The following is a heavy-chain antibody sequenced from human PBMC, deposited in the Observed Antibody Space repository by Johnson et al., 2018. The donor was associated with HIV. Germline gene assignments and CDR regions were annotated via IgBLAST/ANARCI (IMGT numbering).Heavy chain of an antibody. J-gene: IGHJ3*02. CDR1: GFTFTTYA. CDR3: ARMTTTVSHHDAFDI. D-gene: IGHD4-17*01. V-gene: IGHV3-64*01. CDR2: ISSNGGST. Sequence: VQLVESGGGVVQPGRSLRLSCAASGFTFTTYAMHWVRQAPGKGLEYVSAISSNGGSTYYANSVKDMQTRRFTISRDNSKNTLYLQMGSLRAEDMAVYYCARMTTTVSHHDAFDIWGQGTMVTVSS.